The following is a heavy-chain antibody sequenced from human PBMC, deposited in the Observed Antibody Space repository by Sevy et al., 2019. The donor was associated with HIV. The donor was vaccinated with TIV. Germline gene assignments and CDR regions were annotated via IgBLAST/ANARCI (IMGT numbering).Heavy chain of an antibody. V-gene: IGHV3-11*01. CDR1: GFTFSNSY. CDR3: ARDLVVIYGSGNYSNYGMDI. CDR2: ISSRGSTI. Sequence: GGSLRRSCEASGFTFSNSYMSWVRQSPGKGLEWVSYISSRGSTIYYAESVKGRFTISRDNAKNSLYLQMNGLRDDDTAVYYCARDLVVIYGSGNYSNYGMDIWGQGTTVTVSS. J-gene: IGHJ6*02. D-gene: IGHD3-10*01.